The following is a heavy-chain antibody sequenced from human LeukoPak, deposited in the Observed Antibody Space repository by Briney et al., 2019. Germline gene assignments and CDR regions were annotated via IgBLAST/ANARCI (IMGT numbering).Heavy chain of an antibody. CDR1: GFTFSSYW. D-gene: IGHD1-26*01. Sequence: GGSLRLSCAASGFTFSSYWMSWVRQAPGRGLEWVANIKQDGSEKYYVDSVKGRFTISRDNAKNSLYLQMNSLRAEDTAVYYCARARTRYSGSYGGAFDIWGQGTMVTVSS. CDR3: ARARTRYSGSYGGAFDI. V-gene: IGHV3-7*01. J-gene: IGHJ3*02. CDR2: IKQDGSEK.